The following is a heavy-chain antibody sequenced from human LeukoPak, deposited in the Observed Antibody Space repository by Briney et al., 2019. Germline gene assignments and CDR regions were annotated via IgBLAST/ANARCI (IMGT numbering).Heavy chain of an antibody. CDR1: GLTFSNYG. J-gene: IGHJ4*02. CDR2: ISGSGGST. Sequence: GGSLRLSCAVSGLTFSNYGMSWVRQAPGKGLEWVSAISGSGGSTYYADSVKGRFTISRDNSKNTLYLQMNSLRAEDTAVYYCAKDTYYYDSSGYYGYYFDYWGQGTLVTVSS. V-gene: IGHV3-23*01. CDR3: AKDTYYYDSSGYYGYYFDY. D-gene: IGHD3-22*01.